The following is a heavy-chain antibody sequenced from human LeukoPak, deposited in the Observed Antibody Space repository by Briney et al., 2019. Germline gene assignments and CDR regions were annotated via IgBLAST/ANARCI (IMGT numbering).Heavy chain of an antibody. V-gene: IGHV3-30-3*01. Sequence: PGGSLRLSCAASGFTFSSYAMHWVRQPPGKGLEWVAVISYDGSNKYYADSVKGRFTISRDNSKNTLYLQMNSLRAEDTAVYYCARDLGYCSSTSCSTRGMDVWGQGTTVTVSS. CDR3: ARDLGYCSSTSCSTRGMDV. CDR2: ISYDGSNK. J-gene: IGHJ6*02. D-gene: IGHD2-2*01. CDR1: GFTFSSYA.